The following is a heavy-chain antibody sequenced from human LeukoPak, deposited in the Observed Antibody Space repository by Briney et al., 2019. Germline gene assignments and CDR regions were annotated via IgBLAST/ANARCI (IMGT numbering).Heavy chain of an antibody. CDR1: GFTFSNYN. V-gene: IGHV3-21*01. CDR2: ISSSSSYI. Sequence: GGSLRLSCAASGFTFSNYNMNWVRQAPGKGLEWVSSISSSSSYIYYADSVKGRFTISRDNAKNSLYLQMNSLRAEDTAVYFCARPHYYDSSTPIDYWGQGTLVTVSS. CDR3: ARPHYYDSSTPIDY. D-gene: IGHD3-22*01. J-gene: IGHJ4*02.